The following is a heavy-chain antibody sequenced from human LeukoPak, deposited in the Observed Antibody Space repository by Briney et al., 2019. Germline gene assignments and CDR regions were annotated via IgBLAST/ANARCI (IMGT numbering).Heavy chain of an antibody. D-gene: IGHD4/OR15-4a*01. J-gene: IGHJ3*02. CDR3: ARKRLSADSFDT. V-gene: IGHV6-1*01. Sequence: SQTLSLTCAISGDSVSSNSTAWNWIRQSPSRGLEWLGRTYYRSKWYNDYTVSVKSRITFNPDTSKNQFSLHLNSVTPEDTAVYYCARKRLSADSFDTWGQGTMVTVSS. CDR1: GDSVSSNSTA. CDR2: TYYRSKWYN.